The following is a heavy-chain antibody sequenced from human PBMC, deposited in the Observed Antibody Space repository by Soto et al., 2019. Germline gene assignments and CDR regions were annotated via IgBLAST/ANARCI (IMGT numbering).Heavy chain of an antibody. CDR2: FDPEDGET. CDR1: GYTLTELS. CDR3: ATSGGKWELDFDY. V-gene: IGHV1-24*01. J-gene: IGHJ4*02. Sequence: GASVKVSCKVSGYTLTELSMHWVRQAPGKGLEWTGGFDPEDGETIYAQKFQGRVTMTEDTSTDTAYMELSSLRSEDTAVYYCATSGGKWELDFDYWGQGTLVTVSS. D-gene: IGHD1-26*01.